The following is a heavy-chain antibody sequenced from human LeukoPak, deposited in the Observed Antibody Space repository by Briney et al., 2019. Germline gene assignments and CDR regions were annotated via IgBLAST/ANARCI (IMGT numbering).Heavy chain of an antibody. V-gene: IGHV3-21*01. CDR3: ASAYGDYRYYFDY. J-gene: IGHJ4*02. CDR1: GFTFSSYS. D-gene: IGHD4-17*01. CDR2: ISSSSSYI. Sequence: PGGSLRLSCAASGFTFSSYSMNWVRQAPGKGLEWVSSISSSSSYIYYADSVKGRFTISRDNAKNSLYLQMNSLRAEDTAVHYCASAYGDYRYYFDYWGQGTLVTVSS.